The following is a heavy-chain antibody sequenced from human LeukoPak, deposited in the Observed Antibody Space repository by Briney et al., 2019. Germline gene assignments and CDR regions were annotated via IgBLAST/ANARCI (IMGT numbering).Heavy chain of an antibody. CDR3: ARARGYDFWSGYYS. CDR2: IYYSGST. D-gene: IGHD3-3*01. J-gene: IGHJ4*02. CDR1: GGSISSSSYY. V-gene: IGHV4-39*07. Sequence: SETLSLTCTVSGGSISSSSYYWGWIRQPPGKGLEWIGSIYYSGSTYYNPSLKSRVTISVDTSKNQFSLKLSSVTAADTAVYYCARARGYDFWSGYYSWGQGTLVTVSS.